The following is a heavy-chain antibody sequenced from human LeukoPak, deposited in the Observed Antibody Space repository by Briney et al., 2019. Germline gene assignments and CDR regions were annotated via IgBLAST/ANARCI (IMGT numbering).Heavy chain of an antibody. D-gene: IGHD3-22*01. CDR3: ARDDDGTDYYGSSGHLDY. CDR2: IWLDGSNT. Sequence: GRSLRLSCAASGFIFSSCAMHWVRQAPGKGLEWVAVIWLDGSNTYYAESLKGRFIISRDNSNNTLYLEMHSLRAEDTALYYCARDDDGTDYYGSSGHLDYWGQGTLVTVSS. CDR1: GFIFSSCA. J-gene: IGHJ4*02. V-gene: IGHV3-33*01.